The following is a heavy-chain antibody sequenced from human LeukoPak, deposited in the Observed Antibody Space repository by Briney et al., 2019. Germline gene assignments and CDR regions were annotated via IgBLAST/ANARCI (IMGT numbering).Heavy chain of an antibody. V-gene: IGHV3-21*04. Sequence: PGWSLRLSCAASGFTFSSYSMNWLRQAPGKGLEWVSSISSSSSYIYYADSVKGRFTISRDNAKNSLYLLMNSLRAEDTAVYYCARVSSFGVVSTETTDAFDIWGQGTMVTVSS. CDR2: ISSSSSYI. J-gene: IGHJ3*02. CDR3: ARVSSFGVVSTETTDAFDI. D-gene: IGHD3-3*01. CDR1: GFTFSSYS.